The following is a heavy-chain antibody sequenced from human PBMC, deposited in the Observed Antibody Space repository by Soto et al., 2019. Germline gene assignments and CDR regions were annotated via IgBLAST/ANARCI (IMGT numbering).Heavy chain of an antibody. CDR3: ARESQRITIFGVVTYGMDV. Sequence: SETLSLTCTVSGGSISSGDYYWSWIRQPPGKGLEWIGYIYYSGSTYYNPSLKSRVTISVDTSKNQFSLKLSSVTAADTAVYYCARESQRITIFGVVTYGMDVWGQGTTVTVSS. V-gene: IGHV4-30-4*01. D-gene: IGHD3-3*01. CDR1: GGSISSGDYY. J-gene: IGHJ6*02. CDR2: IYYSGST.